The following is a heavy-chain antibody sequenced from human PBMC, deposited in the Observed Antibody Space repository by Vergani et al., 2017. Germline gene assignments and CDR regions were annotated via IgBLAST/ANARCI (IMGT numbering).Heavy chain of an antibody. V-gene: IGHV4-59*01. CDR1: GGSISSYY. CDR2: IYYSGST. J-gene: IGHJ5*02. CDR3: ARAEYYYDSSGYFPYNWFDP. Sequence: QVQLQLWGAGLVKPSETLSLTCTVSGGSISSYYWSWIRQPPGKGLEWIGYIYYSGSTNYNPSLKSRVTISVDTSKNQFSLKLSSVTAADTAVYYCARAEYYYDSSGYFPYNWFDPWGQGTLVTVSS. D-gene: IGHD3-22*01.